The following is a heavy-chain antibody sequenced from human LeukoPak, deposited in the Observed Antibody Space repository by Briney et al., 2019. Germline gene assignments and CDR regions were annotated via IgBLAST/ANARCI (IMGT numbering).Heavy chain of an antibody. CDR2: ISSSSTYI. D-gene: IGHD1-26*01. Sequence: PGRSLRLSCAASGFTFSSYSMNWVRQAPGRGLEWVSSISSSSTYIHYAGSVKGRFTISRDNAKNSLYLQLNSLRAEDTALYYCARDPWGASGLWGQGTLVIVSS. CDR3: ARDPWGASGL. V-gene: IGHV3-21*01. J-gene: IGHJ4*02. CDR1: GFTFSSYS.